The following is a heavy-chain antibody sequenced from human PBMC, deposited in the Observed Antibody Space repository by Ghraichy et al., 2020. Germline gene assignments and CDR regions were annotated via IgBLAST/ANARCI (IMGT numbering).Heavy chain of an antibody. D-gene: IGHD2-8*01. V-gene: IGHV3-53*01. CDR1: GFTVSSNY. CDR3: AREMVRSGDYYYYGMDV. Sequence: GGSLRLSCAASGFTVSSNYMSWVRQAPGKGLEWVSVIYSGGSTYYADSVKGRFTISRDNSKNTLYLQMNSLRAEDTAVYYCAREMVRSGDYYYYGMDVWGQGTTVTVSS. CDR2: IYSGGST. J-gene: IGHJ6*02.